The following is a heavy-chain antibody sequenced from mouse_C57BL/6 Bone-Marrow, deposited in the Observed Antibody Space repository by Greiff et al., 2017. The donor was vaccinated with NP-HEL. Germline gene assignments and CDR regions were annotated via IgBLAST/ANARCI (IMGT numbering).Heavy chain of an antibody. CDR2: ISYSGST. Sequence: VQLKESGPGLVKPSQTLSLTCSVTGYSITSDYWNWIRKFPGNKLEYIGYISYSGSTYYNPSPKSRISITRDTSKNQYYLQLNSVTTEDTATSYCARRRPRYWYFDVWGTGTTVTVSS. J-gene: IGHJ1*03. V-gene: IGHV3-8*01. CDR3: ARRRPRYWYFDV. CDR1: GYSITSDY.